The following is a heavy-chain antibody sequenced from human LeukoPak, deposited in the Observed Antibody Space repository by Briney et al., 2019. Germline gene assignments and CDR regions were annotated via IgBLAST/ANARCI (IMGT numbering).Heavy chain of an antibody. CDR2: ISYDGSNK. D-gene: IGHD1-26*01. Sequence: TGGSLRLSCAASGFTFSTYAMHWVRQAPGKGLEWVAVISYDGSNKYYADSVKGRFTISRDNSKNTLYLQMNSLRAEDTAVYYCARSRRRELLRTYFDYWGQGTPVTVSS. CDR3: ARSRRRELLRTYFDY. CDR1: GFTFSTYA. V-gene: IGHV3-30*04. J-gene: IGHJ4*02.